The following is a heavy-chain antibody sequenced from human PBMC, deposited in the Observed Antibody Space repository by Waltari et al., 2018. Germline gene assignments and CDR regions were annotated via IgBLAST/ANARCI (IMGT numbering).Heavy chain of an antibody. V-gene: IGHV4-38-2*01. D-gene: IGHD6-19*01. Sequence: QVQLQESGPGLVKPSETLSLTCAVSGYSISSGYYWGWIRQPPGKGLEWIGSIYHSGSTYYNPSLKSRVTISVDTSKNQFSLKLSSVTAADTAVYYCANTGYSSGWYRFWGQGTLVTVSS. J-gene: IGHJ4*02. CDR3: ANTGYSSGWYRF. CDR1: GYSISSGYY. CDR2: IYHSGST.